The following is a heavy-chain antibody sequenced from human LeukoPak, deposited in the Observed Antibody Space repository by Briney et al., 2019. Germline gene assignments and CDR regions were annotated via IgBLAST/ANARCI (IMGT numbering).Heavy chain of an antibody. CDR2: IYYSGST. CDR3: ARWWAAALTSPYYFDY. V-gene: IGHV4-31*03. D-gene: IGHD2-15*01. CDR1: GGSISSGGYY. Sequence: SETLSLTCTVSGGSISSGGYYWSWIRQHPGKGLEWIGYIYYSGSTYYNPSLKSRVTISVDTSKNQFSLKLSSVTAADTAVYYCARWWAAALTSPYYFDYWGQGTLVTVSS. J-gene: IGHJ4*02.